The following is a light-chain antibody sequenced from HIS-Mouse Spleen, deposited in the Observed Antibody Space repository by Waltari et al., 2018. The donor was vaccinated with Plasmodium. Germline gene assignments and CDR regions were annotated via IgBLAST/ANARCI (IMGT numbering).Light chain of an antibody. CDR3: SSYTSSSTLYV. Sequence: QSALTQPASVSGSPGQSSTISCPGTRSDVGGYNYVSWYQQHPGKAPKLMIYEVSNRPSGVSNRFSGSKSGNTASLTISGLQAEDEADYYCSSYTSSSTLYVFGTGTKVTVL. CDR2: EVS. V-gene: IGLV2-14*01. CDR1: RSDVGGYNY. J-gene: IGLJ1*01.